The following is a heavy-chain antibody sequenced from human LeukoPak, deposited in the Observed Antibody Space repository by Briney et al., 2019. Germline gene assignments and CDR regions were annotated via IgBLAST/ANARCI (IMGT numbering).Heavy chain of an antibody. CDR1: GGSISSGGYY. CDR3: ARGRQDIVVVPAAMSPHFDY. CDR2: IYYSGST. J-gene: IGHJ4*02. D-gene: IGHD2-2*01. Sequence: SQTLSLTCTVSGGSISSGGYYWSWIRQHPGKGLEWIGYIYYSGSTYYNPSLKSRVTISVDTSKNQFSLKLSSVTAADTAVYYCARGRQDIVVVPAAMSPHFDYWGQGTLVTVSS. V-gene: IGHV4-31*03.